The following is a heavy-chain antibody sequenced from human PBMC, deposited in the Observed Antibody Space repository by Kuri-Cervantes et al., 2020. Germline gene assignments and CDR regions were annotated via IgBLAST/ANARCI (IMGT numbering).Heavy chain of an antibody. V-gene: IGHV3-30*03. CDR3: ARDRASYYDSSGYYSGY. J-gene: IGHJ4*02. D-gene: IGHD3-22*01. CDR2: ISYDGSNK. Sequence: LKISCAASGFTFSSYGMHWVRQAPGKGLEWVAVISYDGSNKYYADSVKGRFTISRDNSKNTLYLQMNSLRAEDTAVYYCARDRASYYDSSGYYSGYWGQGTLVTVSS. CDR1: GFTFSSYG.